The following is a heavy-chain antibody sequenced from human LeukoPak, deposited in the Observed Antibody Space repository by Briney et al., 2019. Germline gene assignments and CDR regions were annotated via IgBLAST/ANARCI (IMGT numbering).Heavy chain of an antibody. Sequence: GGTLRLSGAASGFTFNSYWMHWVGPVPGKGLAWVSRVNPGGSSTAYADSVKGRFTIARDNAENTLYLQRDSLRAEDTAVYYCARTNQADDYWGEGTLVTVS. J-gene: IGHJ4*02. CDR2: VNPGGSST. CDR1: GFTFNSYW. CDR3: ARTNQADDY. D-gene: IGHD1-14*01. V-gene: IGHV3-74*01.